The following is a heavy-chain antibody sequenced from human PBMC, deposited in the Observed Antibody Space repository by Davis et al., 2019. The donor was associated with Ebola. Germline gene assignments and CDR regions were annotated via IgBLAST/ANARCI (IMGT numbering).Heavy chain of an antibody. CDR1: GFTFSSYA. D-gene: IGHD6-19*01. V-gene: IGHV3-23*01. CDR3: AESSSGWFEYFQH. J-gene: IGHJ1*01. CDR2: ISGSGGST. Sequence: GESLKISCAASGFTFSSYAMSWVRQAPGKGLEWVSAISGSGGSTYYADSVKGRFTISRDNSKNTLYLQMNSLRAEDTAVYYCAESSSGWFEYFQHWGQGTLVTVSS.